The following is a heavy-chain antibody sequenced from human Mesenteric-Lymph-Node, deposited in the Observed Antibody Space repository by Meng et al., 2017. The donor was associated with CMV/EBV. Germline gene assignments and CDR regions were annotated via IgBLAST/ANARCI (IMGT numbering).Heavy chain of an antibody. J-gene: IGHJ4*02. Sequence: SASALTASSMHWVRQTPGKGLEWMGGFDPEDGVAIYAQKFQGRVTMTEDTSTDTAYMDLSSLRSEDTAVYYCARTAYSSSPSTYFDYWGQGTLVTVSS. V-gene: IGHV1-24*01. CDR3: ARTAYSSSPSTYFDY. CDR1: ASALTASS. CDR2: FDPEDGVA. D-gene: IGHD6-13*01.